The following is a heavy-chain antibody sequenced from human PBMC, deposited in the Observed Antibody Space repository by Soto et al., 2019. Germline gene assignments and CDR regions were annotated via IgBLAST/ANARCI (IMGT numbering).Heavy chain of an antibody. D-gene: IGHD1-26*01. CDR2: ISVYNGNT. Sequence: ASVKVSCKASGYSFINCGITWVRQVPGQGLEWIGWISVYNGNTHYAESLQGRVTMTTDTSTTTAHMELGSLTSDDTAMYYCARDPQYSGSLSGGGDAFDIWGQGTMVTVSS. J-gene: IGHJ3*02. V-gene: IGHV1-18*01. CDR3: ARDPQYSGSLSGGGDAFDI. CDR1: GYSFINCG.